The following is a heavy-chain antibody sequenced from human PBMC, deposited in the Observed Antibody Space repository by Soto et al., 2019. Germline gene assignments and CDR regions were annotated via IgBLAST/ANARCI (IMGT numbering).Heavy chain of an antibody. J-gene: IGHJ4*02. CDR1: GYTFTGFY. Sequence: ASVKVSCKASGYTFTGFYMHWVRQAPGQGLEWMGWINPNSGGTNYAQKFQGRVTMTRDTYISTAYMELSRLRSDDTAVYYCERPRHFSGYDYWGQGTLVTVSS. V-gene: IGHV1-2*02. CDR2: INPNSGGT. CDR3: ERPRHFSGYDY. D-gene: IGHD5-12*01.